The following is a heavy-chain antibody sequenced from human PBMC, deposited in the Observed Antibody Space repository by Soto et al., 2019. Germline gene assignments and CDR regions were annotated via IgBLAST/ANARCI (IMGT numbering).Heavy chain of an antibody. J-gene: IGHJ4*02. D-gene: IGHD4-17*01. CDR2: IYHSGST. Sequence: SETLSLTCAVSGGSISSGGYSCNWIRQPPGKGLEWMGYIYHSGSTYYNPSLKSRVTISVDRSKNQFSLKLSSVTAADTAVYYCARGMTTVTTFDYWGQGTLVTVSS. CDR3: ARGMTTVTTFDY. V-gene: IGHV4-30-2*01. CDR1: GGSISSGGYS.